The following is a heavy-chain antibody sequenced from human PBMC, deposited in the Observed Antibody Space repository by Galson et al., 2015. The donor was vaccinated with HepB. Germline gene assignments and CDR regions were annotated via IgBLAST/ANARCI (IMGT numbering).Heavy chain of an antibody. Sequence: LRLSCAASGFSVSSVYMSWVRQAPGRGLEWVSMIYSGDTTYYADSVKGRFTISRDYSKNTLYLQMNSLRAEDTAVYYCARGYSNYWFSGLGYWGQGTLVTVSS. V-gene: IGHV3-53*01. CDR1: GFSVSSVY. CDR3: ARGYSNYWFSGLGY. J-gene: IGHJ4*02. D-gene: IGHD1-26*01. CDR2: IYSGDTT.